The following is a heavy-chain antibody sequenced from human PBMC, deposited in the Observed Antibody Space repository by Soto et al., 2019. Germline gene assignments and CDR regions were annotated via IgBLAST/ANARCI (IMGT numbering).Heavy chain of an antibody. CDR3: ARVGVDVVQVPTAMGWFDP. CDR2: IYYSGST. CDR1: GGSISNQY. V-gene: IGHV4-59*11. Sequence: SETLSLTCTVSGGSISNQYWSWIRQPSGEGLEWIGYIYYSGSTDYNPSLKSRVTISIDTSKNQFSLKLSSVTAADTAVYYCARVGVDVVQVPTAMGWFDPWGQGTLVTVSS. J-gene: IGHJ5*02. D-gene: IGHD2-2*03.